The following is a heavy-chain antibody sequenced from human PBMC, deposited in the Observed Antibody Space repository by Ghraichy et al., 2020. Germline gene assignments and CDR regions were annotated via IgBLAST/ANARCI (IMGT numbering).Heavy chain of an antibody. Sequence: GGSLRLSCAASGFTFSSYAMHWVRQAPGKGLEWVAVISYDGSNKYYADSVKGRFTISRDNSKNTLYLQMNSLRAEDTAVYYCARSGYYSYYYYYMDVWGKGTTVTVSS. CDR2: ISYDGSNK. D-gene: IGHD3-3*01. CDR3: ARSGYYSYYYYYMDV. V-gene: IGHV3-30-3*01. CDR1: GFTFSSYA. J-gene: IGHJ6*03.